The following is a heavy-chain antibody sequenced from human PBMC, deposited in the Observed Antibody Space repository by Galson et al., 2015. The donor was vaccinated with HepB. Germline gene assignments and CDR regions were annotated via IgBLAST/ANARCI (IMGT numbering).Heavy chain of an antibody. CDR1: GFTFSDYY. D-gene: IGHD3-3*01. J-gene: IGHJ5*02. CDR2: ISSSSSYT. Sequence: SLRLSCAASGFTFSDYYMSWIRQAPGKGLEWVSYISSSSSYTNYADSVKGRFTISRDNAKNSLYLQMNSLRAEDTAVYYCARDRYDFWSGYLATWGQGTLVTVSS. V-gene: IGHV3-11*06. CDR3: ARDRYDFWSGYLAT.